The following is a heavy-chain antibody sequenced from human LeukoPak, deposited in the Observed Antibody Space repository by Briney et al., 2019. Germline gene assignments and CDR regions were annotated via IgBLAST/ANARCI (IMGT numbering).Heavy chain of an antibody. CDR1: GGTFSNYA. Sequence: ASVKVSCKASGGTFSNYAISWVRQAPGQGLEWMGGIIPIFGTANYAQKFQGRVTITADESTSTAYMELSSLRSEDTAVYYCARGWWASYGYLSYGYWGQGTLVTVST. J-gene: IGHJ4*02. D-gene: IGHD5-18*01. CDR3: ARGWWASYGYLSYGY. CDR2: IIPIFGTA. V-gene: IGHV1-69*13.